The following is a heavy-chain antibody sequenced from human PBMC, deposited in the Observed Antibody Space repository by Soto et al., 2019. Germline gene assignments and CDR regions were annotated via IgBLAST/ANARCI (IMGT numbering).Heavy chain of an antibody. Sequence: EVQLVESGGDLIQPGGSLRLSCAASGFSFSSYSMSWVRQVPGKGLEWVSGMSATGGSTYYADSVKGRFTTSRDNSRKTLYLQMNSLRAYDTAVYYCAKSWGDTWQQSAFDIWGLGTMVTVTA. D-gene: IGHD5-18*01. CDR2: MSATGGST. V-gene: IGHV3-23*04. CDR1: GFSFSSYS. J-gene: IGHJ3*02. CDR3: AKSWGDTWQQSAFDI.